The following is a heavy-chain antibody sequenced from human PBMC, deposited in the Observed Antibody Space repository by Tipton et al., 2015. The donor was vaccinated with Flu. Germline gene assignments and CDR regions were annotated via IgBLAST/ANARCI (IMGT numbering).Heavy chain of an antibody. CDR2: VSRTGST. CDR3: AREGGNFGSANYLTLDY. J-gene: IGHJ4*02. V-gene: IGHV4-38-2*02. Sequence: TLSLTCAVSGDSISSDYYWGWIRQFPGKGLEWIGTVSRTGSTIYNPSLMSRVTISIDTSKNQFFLNLNSVTAADTAVYYCAREGGNFGSANYLTLDYWGQGILVTVSS. CDR1: GDSISSDYY. D-gene: IGHD3-10*01.